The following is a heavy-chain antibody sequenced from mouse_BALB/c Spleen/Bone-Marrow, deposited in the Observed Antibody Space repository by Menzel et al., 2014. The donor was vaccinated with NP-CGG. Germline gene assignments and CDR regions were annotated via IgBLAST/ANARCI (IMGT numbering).Heavy chain of an antibody. CDR2: IYPGDGST. CDR3: ARSGNYYGNYYWYFDV. D-gene: IGHD2-1*01. Sequence: VKLMESGPELVKPGALVKISCKASGYTFTSYDINWVKQRPGQGLEWIGWIYPGDGSTKYNGKFKGKATLTADKSSSTAYMQLSSLTSENSAVYFCARSGNYYGNYYWYFDVWGAGTTVTVSS. CDR1: GYTFTSYD. J-gene: IGHJ1*01. V-gene: IGHV1S56*01.